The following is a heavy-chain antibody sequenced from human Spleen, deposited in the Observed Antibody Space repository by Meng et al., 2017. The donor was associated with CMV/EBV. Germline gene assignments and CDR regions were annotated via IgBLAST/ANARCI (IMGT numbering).Heavy chain of an antibody. D-gene: IGHD3/OR15-3a*01. CDR3: AHNMRFLDGGFDF. V-gene: IGHV2-5*01. CDR1: GFSLTSTGAA. CDR2: IYWNSDQ. Sequence: SGPTLVKPTETLTLTCTFSGFSLTSTGAAVAWFRQPPGRTLEWLAVIYWNSDQRYSPSLNNRLTITKDTSINQVVLTLTTVDPVDTATYFCAHNMRFLDGGFDFWGQGTPVTVSS. J-gene: IGHJ4*02.